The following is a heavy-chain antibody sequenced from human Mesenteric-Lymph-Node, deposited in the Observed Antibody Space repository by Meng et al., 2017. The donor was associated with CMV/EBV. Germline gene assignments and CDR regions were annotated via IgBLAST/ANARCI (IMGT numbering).Heavy chain of an antibody. J-gene: IGHJ4*02. CDR1: GCSLSSSGVG. D-gene: IGHD3-16*02. CDR2: SVWDDDK. Sequence: CSFSGCSLSSSGVGVGWIRQHPGEALEWIALSVWDDDKRYSTSLKSRLTITKDTSKNQVVLTMTNMDPVDTATYYCAHSRSPRIFDYWGQGTLVTVSS. V-gene: IGHV2-5*02. CDR3: AHSRSPRIFDY.